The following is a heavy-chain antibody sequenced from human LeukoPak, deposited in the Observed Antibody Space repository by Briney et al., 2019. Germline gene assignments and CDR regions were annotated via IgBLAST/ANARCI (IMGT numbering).Heavy chain of an antibody. V-gene: IGHV1-3*04. CDR3: ARVGYSGSDSRPVFNY. J-gene: IGHJ4*02. D-gene: IGHD5-12*01. CDR1: GYTFTSYA. Sequence: ASVNVSCKASGYTFTSYAMHWVRQAPGQRLEWMGWINTGNGNTKYSQKFQGRVTITRATSASTAYMELSSLRSEDTAVYYCARVGYSGSDSRPVFNYWGQGTLVTVSS. CDR2: INTGNGNT.